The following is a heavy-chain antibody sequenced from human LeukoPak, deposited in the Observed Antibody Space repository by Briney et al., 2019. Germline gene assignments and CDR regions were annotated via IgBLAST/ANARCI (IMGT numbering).Heavy chain of an antibody. V-gene: IGHV3-33*01. CDR1: GFTFSRYG. CDR3: ARDQCSGGSCYSFDY. Sequence: GGSLRLSCAASGFTFSRYGMHWVRQAPGKGLEWVAVIWYDGSNKYYADSVKGRFTISRDNSKNTLYLQMNSLRAEDTAVYYCARDQCSGGSCYSFDYWGQGTLVTVSS. D-gene: IGHD2-15*01. J-gene: IGHJ4*02. CDR2: IWYDGSNK.